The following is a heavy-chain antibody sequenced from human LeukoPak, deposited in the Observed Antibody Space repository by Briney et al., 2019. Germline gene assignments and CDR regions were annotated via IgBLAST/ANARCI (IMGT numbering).Heavy chain of an antibody. J-gene: IGHJ4*02. V-gene: IGHV5-51*01. CDR3: ARGLSGTYYFDY. CDR2: IYPGDSDT. CDR1: GYSFTNYW. D-gene: IGHD3-10*01. Sequence: GESLKISCKGSGYSFTNYWIGWVRQMPGEGLEWMGIIYPGDSDTRYGPSFQGQVTISADESITTAYLQWSSLKASDTAMYYCARGLSGTYYFDYWGQGTLVTVSS.